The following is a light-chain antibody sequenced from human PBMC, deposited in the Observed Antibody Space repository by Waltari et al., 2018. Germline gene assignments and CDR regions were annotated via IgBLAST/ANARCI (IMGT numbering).Light chain of an antibody. CDR3: QQYGSSRS. Sequence: EIVLTQSPGTLSLSPGERATPSCRASQSVSSNYLAWYQQKPGQAPRVLIYGASTRATGIPDRFSGSGSGTDFTLTISRLAPEDFAVYYCQQYGSSRSFGQGTKVEIK. CDR1: QSVSSNY. J-gene: IGKJ1*01. CDR2: GAS. V-gene: IGKV3-20*01.